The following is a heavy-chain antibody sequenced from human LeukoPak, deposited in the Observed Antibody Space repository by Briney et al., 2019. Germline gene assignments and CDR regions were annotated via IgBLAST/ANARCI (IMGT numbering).Heavy chain of an antibody. J-gene: IGHJ5*02. CDR2: IYYSGST. V-gene: IGHV4-39*07. CDR1: GGSISSSSYY. CDR3: ARDTSSSWYWFDP. Sequence: KTSETLSLTCTVSGGSISSSSYYWGWIRQPPGKGLEWIGSIYYSGSTYYNPSLKSRVTISVDTSKNQFSLKLSSVTAADTAVYYCARDTSSSWYWFDPWGQGTLVTVSS. D-gene: IGHD6-13*01.